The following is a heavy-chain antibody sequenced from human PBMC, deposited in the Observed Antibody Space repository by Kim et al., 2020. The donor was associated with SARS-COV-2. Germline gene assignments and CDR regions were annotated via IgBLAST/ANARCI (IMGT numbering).Heavy chain of an antibody. CDR1: GFIFSGSA. CDR3: IRAAVIPATVPFD. Sequence: GGSLRLSCAASGFIFSGSAIHWVRQASGKGLQWVGRIRSKANSYATAYDVSVTGRFTISRDDSKNTAYLQMNSLKTEDTAVYYCIRAAVIPATVPFDWG. D-gene: IGHD2-2*02. V-gene: IGHV3-73*01. J-gene: IGHJ1*01. CDR2: IRSKANSYAT.